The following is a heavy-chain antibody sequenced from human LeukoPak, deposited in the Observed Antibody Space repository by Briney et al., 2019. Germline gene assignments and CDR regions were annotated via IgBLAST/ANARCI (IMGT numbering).Heavy chain of an antibody. V-gene: IGHV1-46*01. D-gene: IGHD2-21*02. CDR2: INPSGGST. CDR3: ARDFILEDRWEGFYCGGDCFNYGMDV. Sequence: GASVKVSCKASGYTFTSYYMHWVRQAPGQGLEWMGIINPSGGSTSYAQKFQGRVTMTRDTSTSTVYMELSSLRSEDTAVYYCARDFILEDRWEGFYCGGDCFNYGMDVWGQGTTVTVSS. J-gene: IGHJ6*02. CDR1: GYTFTSYY.